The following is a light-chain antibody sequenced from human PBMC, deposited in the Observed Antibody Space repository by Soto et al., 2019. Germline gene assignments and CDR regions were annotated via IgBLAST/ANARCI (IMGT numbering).Light chain of an antibody. V-gene: IGKV2-28*01. CDR3: MQALQTPPWT. J-gene: IGKJ1*01. Sequence: DIVMTQSPLSLPVTPGEPASISCRSSQSLLHSNGYNYLDWYLQKPGQSPQLLLYFGSNRASGVPERFSGSGSGTDFTLKISRVEAEDVGVYYCMQALQTPPWTFGQGTKVEI. CDR1: QSLLHSNGYNY. CDR2: FGS.